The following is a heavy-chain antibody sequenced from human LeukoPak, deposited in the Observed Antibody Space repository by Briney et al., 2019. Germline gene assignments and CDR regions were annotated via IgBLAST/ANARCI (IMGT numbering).Heavy chain of an antibody. J-gene: IGHJ4*02. Sequence: SETLSLTCTVSGGSISSSSYYWGWIRQPPGKGLEWIGSVYYSGSTYYNPSLKSRVTISVDTSKNQFSLKLSSVTAADMAVYYCARSGYEGSWSRRRSRYFDYWGQGTLVTVSS. V-gene: IGHV4-39*01. D-gene: IGHD5-12*01. CDR3: ARSGYEGSWSRRRSRYFDY. CDR1: GGSISSSSYY. CDR2: VYYSGST.